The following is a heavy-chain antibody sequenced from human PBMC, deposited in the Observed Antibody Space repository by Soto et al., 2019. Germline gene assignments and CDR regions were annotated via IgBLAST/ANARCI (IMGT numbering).Heavy chain of an antibody. CDR3: ASTYDFWSGYYNTLGYYYYMDV. CDR1: GGSFSGYY. J-gene: IGHJ6*03. V-gene: IGHV4-34*01. CDR2: INHSGST. Sequence: PSETLSLTCAVYGGSFSGYYWSWIRQPPGKGLEWIGEINHSGSTNYNPSLKSRVTISVDTSKNQFSLKLSSVTAADTAVYYCASTYDFWSGYYNTLGYYYYMDVWGKGTTVTVSS. D-gene: IGHD3-3*01.